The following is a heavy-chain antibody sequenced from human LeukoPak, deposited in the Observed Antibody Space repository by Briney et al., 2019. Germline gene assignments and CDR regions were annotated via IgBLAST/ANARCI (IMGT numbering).Heavy chain of an antibody. V-gene: IGHV1-24*01. CDR2: FDPEDGET. CDR3: AREDYGDYYGWFDP. D-gene: IGHD4-17*01. J-gene: IGHJ5*02. Sequence: ASVKVSCKVSGYTLTELSMHWVRQAPGKGLEWMGGFDPEDGETIYAQKFQGRVTMTRDMSTSTVYMELSSLRSEDTAVYYCAREDYGDYYGWFDPWGQGTLVTVSS. CDR1: GYTLTELS.